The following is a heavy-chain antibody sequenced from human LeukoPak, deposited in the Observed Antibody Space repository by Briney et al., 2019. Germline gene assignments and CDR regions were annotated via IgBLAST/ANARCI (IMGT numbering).Heavy chain of an antibody. CDR2: LKSRTDGGTT. CDR3: TRLRGFTFDM. Sequence: PGGSLRLXCAASGFTFSNAWMSWGRQAPGKVLEWVGRLKSRTDGGTTDYAAPVKGRFTISRDDSKNTLYLQMNSLKTEDTAVHYCTRLRGFTFDMWGQGTTVTVSS. D-gene: IGHD3-10*01. J-gene: IGHJ3*02. CDR1: GFTFSNAW. V-gene: IGHV3-15*01.